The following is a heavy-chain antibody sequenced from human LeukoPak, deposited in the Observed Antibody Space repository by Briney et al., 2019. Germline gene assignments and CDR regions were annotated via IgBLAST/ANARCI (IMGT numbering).Heavy chain of an antibody. CDR3: ARVLPRDYFDY. CDR2: INHSGST. V-gene: IGHV4-34*01. Sequence: ASETLSLTCAVYGESFSGYYWSWIRQPPGKGLEWIGEINHSGSTNYNPSLKSRVTISVDTSKNQFSLKLSSVTAADTAVYYCARVLPRDYFDYWGQGTLVTVSS. J-gene: IGHJ4*02. CDR1: GESFSGYY.